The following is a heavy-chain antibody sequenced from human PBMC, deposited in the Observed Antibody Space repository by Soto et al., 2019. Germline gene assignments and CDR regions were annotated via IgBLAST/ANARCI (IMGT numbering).Heavy chain of an antibody. J-gene: IGHJ6*02. CDR1: GFSFRNYA. D-gene: IGHD3-22*01. V-gene: IGHV3-30-3*01. CDR2: ISHDGTIR. Sequence: GGSLRLSCAASGFSFRNYAIHWVRQAPGKGLEWVAVISHDGTIRHLADSVRGRVTISRDNSGDTLDLQMNSLNIEDTAVYYCVRDPGTSSYYFVRFGMDVWGQGTTVTVSS. CDR3: VRDPGTSSYYFVRFGMDV.